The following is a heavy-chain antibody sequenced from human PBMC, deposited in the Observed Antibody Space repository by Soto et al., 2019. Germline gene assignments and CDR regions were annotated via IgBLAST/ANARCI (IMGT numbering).Heavy chain of an antibody. Sequence: PRGSLRLSCAASDFSFSKFAMYWFRQAPGKGLECVAVIWFDGSKRDYADSVKGRFTVSRDNSENTMSLQMNNLRAEDKGVYYCARERDSRGNPVYFDSWCPGNVVTGSS. J-gene: IGHJ4*02. CDR3: ARERDSRGNPVYFDS. CDR2: IWFDGSKR. V-gene: IGHV3-33*07. D-gene: IGHD6-19*01. CDR1: DFSFSKFA.